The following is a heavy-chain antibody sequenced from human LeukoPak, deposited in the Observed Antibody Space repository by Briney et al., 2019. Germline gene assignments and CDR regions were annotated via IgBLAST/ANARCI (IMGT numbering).Heavy chain of an antibody. Sequence: GSSVKVSCKASGGTFSSYAISWVRQAPGQGLEWMGRIIPILGIANYAQKFQGRVAITADKSTSTAYMELSSLRSGDTAVYYCARVLSGLDYWGQGTLVTVSS. J-gene: IGHJ4*02. V-gene: IGHV1-69*04. CDR2: IIPILGIA. CDR3: ARVLSGLDY. D-gene: IGHD3-10*01. CDR1: GGTFSSYA.